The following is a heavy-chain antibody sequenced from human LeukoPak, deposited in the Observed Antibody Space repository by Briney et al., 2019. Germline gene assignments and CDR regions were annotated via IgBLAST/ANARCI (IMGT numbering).Heavy chain of an antibody. CDR3: ATLLIYDILTGYYVDY. CDR1: GFTFSSYW. V-gene: IGHV3-7*03. D-gene: IGHD3-9*01. J-gene: IGHJ4*02. Sequence: GGSLRLSCAASGFTFSSYWMSWVRQAPGKGLEWVANIKQDGSEKYYVDSVKGRFTISRDNAKNSLYLQMNSLRAEDTALYYCATLLIYDILTGYYVDYWGQGTLVTVSS. CDR2: IKQDGSEK.